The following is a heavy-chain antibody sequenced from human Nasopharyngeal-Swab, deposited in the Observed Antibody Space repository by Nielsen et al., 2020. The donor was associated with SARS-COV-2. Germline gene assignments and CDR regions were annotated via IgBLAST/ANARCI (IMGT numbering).Heavy chain of an antibody. Sequence: WSRQPPGKGLERIGYIYYSGSTNYNPSLKSRVTISVDTSKNQFSLKLSSVTAADTAVYYCARGWIQLWTSYFDYWGQGTLVTVSS. D-gene: IGHD5-18*01. CDR2: IYYSGST. V-gene: IGHV4-59*01. J-gene: IGHJ4*02. CDR3: ARGWIQLWTSYFDY.